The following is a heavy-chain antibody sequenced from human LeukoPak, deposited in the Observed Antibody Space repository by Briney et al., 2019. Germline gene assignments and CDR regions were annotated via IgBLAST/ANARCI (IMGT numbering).Heavy chain of an antibody. CDR2: IYYSGST. Sequence: SETLSLTCTVSGGSISSYYWSWIRQPPGKGLEWIGYIYYSGSTNYNPSLKSRVPISVDTSKNQFSLKLSSVTAADTAVYYCARVHPNPNWFDPWGQGTLVTVSS. J-gene: IGHJ5*02. CDR1: GGSISSYY. CDR3: ARVHPNPNWFDP. V-gene: IGHV4-59*01.